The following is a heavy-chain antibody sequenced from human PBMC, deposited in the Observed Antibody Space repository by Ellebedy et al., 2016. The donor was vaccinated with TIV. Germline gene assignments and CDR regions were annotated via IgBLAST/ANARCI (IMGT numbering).Heavy chain of an antibody. Sequence: SETLSLXXTVSDYSINSDYYWGWIRQPPGKGLEWIGIIHHSGNTYYNPSLKSRVTISVDMSKNQFSLKVSSVTAADTAVYYCARAGFDSWGQGTLVTVSS. CDR2: IHHSGNT. V-gene: IGHV4-38-2*02. CDR3: ARAGFDS. D-gene: IGHD2-8*02. J-gene: IGHJ5*01. CDR1: DYSINSDYY.